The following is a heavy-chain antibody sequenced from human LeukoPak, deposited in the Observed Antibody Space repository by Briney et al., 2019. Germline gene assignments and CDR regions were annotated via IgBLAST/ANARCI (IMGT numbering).Heavy chain of an antibody. CDR2: IYYSGST. CDR1: SGSISSYY. Sequence: SETLSLTCTVSSGSISSYYWSWIRQPPGKGLEWIGYIYYSGSTNYNPSLKSRVTISVDTSNNQFSLKLSSVTAADTAVYYCARGGEYCSGGTCYWFDRWGQGTLVTVSS. CDR3: ARGGEYCSGGTCYWFDR. V-gene: IGHV4-59*01. D-gene: IGHD2-15*01. J-gene: IGHJ5*02.